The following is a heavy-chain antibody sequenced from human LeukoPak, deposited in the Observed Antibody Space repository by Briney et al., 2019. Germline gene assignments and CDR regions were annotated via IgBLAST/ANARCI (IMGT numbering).Heavy chain of an antibody. CDR1: GYTFTSYA. J-gene: IGHJ4*02. CDR2: INAGNGNT. Sequence: GASVKVSCKASGYTFTSYAMHWVRQAPGQRLEWMGWINAGNGNTKYSQKFQGRVTITRDISASTAYMELSSLRSEDTAVYYCARDRDDFWSGYLFYWGQGTLVTVSS. CDR3: ARDRDDFWSGYLFY. V-gene: IGHV1-3*01. D-gene: IGHD3-3*01.